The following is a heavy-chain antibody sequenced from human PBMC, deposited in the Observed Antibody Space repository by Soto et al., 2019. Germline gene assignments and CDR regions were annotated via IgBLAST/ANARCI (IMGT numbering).Heavy chain of an antibody. D-gene: IGHD2-8*01. J-gene: IGHJ6*02. Sequence: ASVKVSCKASGYSFTDYHIHWVRQAPGQGLEWLGRINPKSGGTSTAQKFQGWVTMTTDTSISTASMELTRLTSDDTAIYYCARGDSTDCSNGVCSFFYNHDMDVWGQGATVTVSS. CDR2: INPKSGGT. CDR3: ARGDSTDCSNGVCSFFYNHDMDV. CDR1: GYSFTDYH. V-gene: IGHV1-2*04.